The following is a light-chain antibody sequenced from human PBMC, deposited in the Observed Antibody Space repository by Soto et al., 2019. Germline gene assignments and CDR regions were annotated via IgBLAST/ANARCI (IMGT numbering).Light chain of an antibody. CDR2: EVS. CDR3: SSYTSTISYVV. CDR1: SSDVGGYNY. V-gene: IGLV2-14*01. J-gene: IGLJ2*01. Sequence: QSVLTQPASVSGSPGQSITISCTGSSSDVGGYNYVSWHQQHPGKAPKLIIYEVSNRPSGVSNRFSGSKSGNTASLTISGLQAEDESYYYCSSYTSTISYVVFGGGTKVTVL.